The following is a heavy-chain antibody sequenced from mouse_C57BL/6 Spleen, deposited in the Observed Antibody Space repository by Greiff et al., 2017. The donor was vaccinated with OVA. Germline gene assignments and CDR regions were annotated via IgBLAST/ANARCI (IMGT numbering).Heavy chain of an antibody. CDR3: ARGGLYDYPFAY. V-gene: IGHV1-55*01. Sequence: VKLQQPGAELVKPGASVKMSCKASGYTFTSYWITWVKHRPGQGLEWIGDIYPGSGSTNYNEKFKSKATLTVDTSSSTAYMQLSSLTSEDSAVYYCARGGLYDYPFAYWGQGTLVTVSA. CDR2: IYPGSGST. CDR1: GYTFTSYW. J-gene: IGHJ3*01. D-gene: IGHD2-4*01.